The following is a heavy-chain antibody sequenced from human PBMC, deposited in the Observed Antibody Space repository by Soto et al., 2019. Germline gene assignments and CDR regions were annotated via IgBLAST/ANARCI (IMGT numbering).Heavy chain of an antibody. CDR2: ISYDGSNK. V-gene: IGHV3-30*03. CDR1: GFTFSSYG. J-gene: IGHJ3*02. Sequence: QVQLVESGGGVVQPGRSLRLSCAASGFTFSSYGMHWVRQAPGKGLEWVAVISYDGSNKYYADSVKGRFTISRDNSKNTLYLQMNSLRAEDTAVYYCARDELYYYSSEAPSDAFDIWGQGTMVTVSS. CDR3: ARDELYYYSSEAPSDAFDI. D-gene: IGHD3-22*01.